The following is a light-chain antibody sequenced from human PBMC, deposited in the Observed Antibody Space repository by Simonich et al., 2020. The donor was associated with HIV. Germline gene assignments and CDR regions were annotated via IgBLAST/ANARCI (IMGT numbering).Light chain of an antibody. Sequence: EIVMTQSPATLSMSPGERATLSCRDSQSVSSNYLAWFQQKPGLAPRLLIYDASSRATGIPDRFSGSGSGTDFTLTISRLEPEDFAVYYCQQYGSSPTWTFGQGTKVEIK. CDR3: QQYGSSPTWT. CDR1: QSVSSNY. CDR2: DAS. V-gene: IGKV3D-20*01. J-gene: IGKJ1*01.